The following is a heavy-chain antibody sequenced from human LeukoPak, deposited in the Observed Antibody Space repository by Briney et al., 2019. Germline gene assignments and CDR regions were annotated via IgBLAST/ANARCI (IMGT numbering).Heavy chain of an antibody. CDR3: ARSPLRYYDFWSGFPPYYFDY. V-gene: IGHV1-8*01. CDR2: MNPNSGNT. D-gene: IGHD3-3*01. Sequence: ASVKVSCQASGYTFTSYDINWVRQATGQGLEWMGWMNPNSGNTGYAQKLQGRVTMTRDTSISTAYMELSRLRSDDTAVYYCARSPLRYYDFWSGFPPYYFDYWGQGTLVTVSS. J-gene: IGHJ4*02. CDR1: GYTFTSYD.